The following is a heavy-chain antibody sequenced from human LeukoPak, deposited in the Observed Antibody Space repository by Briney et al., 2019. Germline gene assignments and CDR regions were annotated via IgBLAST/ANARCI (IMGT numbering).Heavy chain of an antibody. Sequence: ASETLSLTCSVSGYSISSGYYWGWIRQPPGRGLEWIGSIYYTGGTLYNPSLKSRVSMSVDTSTNQFSLKLTSVTAADTAVYYCARDRTGRNTAQDDYWGQGTLVTVSS. D-gene: IGHD5-18*01. CDR3: ARDRTGRNTAQDDY. CDR1: GYSISSGYY. V-gene: IGHV4-38-2*02. J-gene: IGHJ4*02. CDR2: IYYTGGT.